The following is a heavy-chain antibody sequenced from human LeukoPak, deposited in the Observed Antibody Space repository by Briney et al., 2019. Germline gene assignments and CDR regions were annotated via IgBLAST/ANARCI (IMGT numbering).Heavy chain of an antibody. D-gene: IGHD3-10*01. CDR3: ARDQRGRGSGSYYYGMDV. V-gene: IGHV3-48*03. CDR2: ISSSGRNI. J-gene: IGHJ6*02. CDR1: GFTFSNYE. Sequence: PGGSLRLSCAASGFTFSNYEFNWVRQAPGKGLEWVSYISSSGRNIYYADSVKGRFTISRDNAKNSLYLQMNSLRDEDTAVYYCARDQRGRGSGSYYYGMDVWGQGTTVTVSS.